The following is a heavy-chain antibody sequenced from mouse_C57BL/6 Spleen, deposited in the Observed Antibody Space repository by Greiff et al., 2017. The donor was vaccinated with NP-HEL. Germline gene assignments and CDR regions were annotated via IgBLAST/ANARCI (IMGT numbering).Heavy chain of an antibody. CDR2: IDPSDSET. Sequence: QVQLKQPGAELVRPGSSVKLSCKASGYTFTSYWMHWVKQRPIQGLEWIGNIDPSDSETHYNQKFKDKATLTVDKSSSTAYMQLSSLTSEDSAVYYCAREGITTVLDFDYWGQGTTLTVSS. V-gene: IGHV1-52*01. D-gene: IGHD1-1*01. J-gene: IGHJ2*01. CDR1: GYTFTSYW. CDR3: AREGITTVLDFDY.